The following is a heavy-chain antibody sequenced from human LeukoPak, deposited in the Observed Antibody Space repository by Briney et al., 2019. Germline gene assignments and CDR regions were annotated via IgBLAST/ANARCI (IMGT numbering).Heavy chain of an antibody. CDR2: IYYSGST. Sequence: PSETLSLTCTVCGGSISSYYMSCIRQPPGKGLEWIGYIYYSGSTNYNPSLKSRVTISVDTSKNQFSLKLSSVTAADTAVYYCARVGRNYDGWIWGQGTMVTVSS. J-gene: IGHJ3*01. CDR3: ARVGRNYDGWI. V-gene: IGHV4-59*01. CDR1: GGSISSYY. D-gene: IGHD3-3*01.